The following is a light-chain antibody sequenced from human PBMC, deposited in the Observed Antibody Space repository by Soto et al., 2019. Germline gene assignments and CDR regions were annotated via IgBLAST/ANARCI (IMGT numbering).Light chain of an antibody. J-gene: IGKJ4*01. CDR1: QTVTTFY. CDR3: QQYGSSTGLT. V-gene: IGKV3-20*01. Sequence: DIVLTQSPGTLSLSPGQRATLSCRASQTVTTFYLAWYQQKPGQAPRLLIYGASSRATGIPDRFSGSGSGTDFTLTISRLEPEDYAVYYCQQYGSSTGLTFGGGTKVEI. CDR2: GAS.